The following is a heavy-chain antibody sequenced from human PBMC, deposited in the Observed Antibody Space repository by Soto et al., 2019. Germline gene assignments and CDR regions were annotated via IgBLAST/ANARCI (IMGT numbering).Heavy chain of an antibody. CDR3: ARCTKGYYDSSGYPLDY. V-gene: IGHV1-46*01. J-gene: IGHJ4*02. Sequence: ASVKVSCKASGYTFTSYYMHWVRQAPGQGLEWMGIINPSGGSTSYAQKFQGRVTMTRDTSTSTVYMELSSLRSEDTAVYYCARCTKGYYDSSGYPLDYWGQGTLVTVSS. CDR2: INPSGGST. D-gene: IGHD3-22*01. CDR1: GYTFTSYY.